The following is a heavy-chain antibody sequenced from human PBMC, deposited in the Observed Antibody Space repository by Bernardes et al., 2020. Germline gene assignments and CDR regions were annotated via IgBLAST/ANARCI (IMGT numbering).Heavy chain of an antibody. V-gene: IGHV3-53*01. CDR2: IYSVAST. J-gene: IGHJ3*02. CDR3: ARELGGIAATGAFDI. Sequence: GGSLRLSCAASGFTVSSNYMSWVRQAPGKGLEWVSFIYSVASTNYTDSVKGRFTISRDNSKNTLYLRMNSLRAEDTAVYYCARELGGIAATGAFDIWGQGTMVTASS. CDR1: GFTVSSNY. D-gene: IGHD2-15*01.